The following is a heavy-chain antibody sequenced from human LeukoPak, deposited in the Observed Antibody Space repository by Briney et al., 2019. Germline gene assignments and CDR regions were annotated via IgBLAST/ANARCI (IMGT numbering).Heavy chain of an antibody. J-gene: IGHJ5*02. CDR2: INPNRGGT. CDR3: ARSAGIGWFDP. CDR1: GYTFTGYY. D-gene: IGHD1-14*01. V-gene: IGHV1-2*02. Sequence: APVKVSCKASGYTFTGYYMHWVRQAPRQGLEWMGWINPNRGGTNYAQKFQGRVTMTRDTSISTTYMELSRLRSDDPGVYYCARSAGIGWFDPWGQGTLLTVSS.